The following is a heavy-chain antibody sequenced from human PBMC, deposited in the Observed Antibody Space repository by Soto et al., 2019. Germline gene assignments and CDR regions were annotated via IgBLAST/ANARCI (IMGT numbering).Heavy chain of an antibody. CDR2: IYHSGST. CDR1: GGSISSGGYS. CDR3: ARDRPFDYELDV. Sequence: QLQLQESGSGLVKPSQTLSLTCAVSGGSISSGGYSWSWIRQPPGKGLEWIGYIYHSGSTYYNPSLKSRLTISGDRCKNQFSLKLSSVTAADTAVYYCARDRPFDYELDVLGQGTTVTVSS. V-gene: IGHV4-30-2*01. D-gene: IGHD4-17*01. J-gene: IGHJ6*02.